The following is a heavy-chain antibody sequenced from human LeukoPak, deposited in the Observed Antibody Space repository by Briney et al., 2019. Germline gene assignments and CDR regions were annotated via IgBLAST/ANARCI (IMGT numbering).Heavy chain of an antibody. CDR3: ARDRLFGNLPDY. Sequence: GSLRLSCAASGFTFSSYSMNWVRQAPGKGLEWVSYISSSGSSVSYADSVKGRFTISRDNAKNSLNLQMNSLRAEDTAVYYCARDRLFGNLPDYWGQGTLVTVSS. CDR1: GFTFSSYS. D-gene: IGHD1-7*01. V-gene: IGHV3-48*04. J-gene: IGHJ4*02. CDR2: ISSSGSSV.